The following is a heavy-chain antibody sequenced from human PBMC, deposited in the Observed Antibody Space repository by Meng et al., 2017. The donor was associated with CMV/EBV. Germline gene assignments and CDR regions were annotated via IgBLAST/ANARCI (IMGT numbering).Heavy chain of an antibody. CDR3: AREGIRYFDWLLPGYYFDY. V-gene: IGHV1-2*02. CDR2: INPNSGGT. CDR1: GYTFTGYY. J-gene: IGHJ4*02. D-gene: IGHD3-9*01. Sequence: ASVKVSCKASGYTFTGYYMHWVRQAPGQGLEWMGWINPNSGGTNYAQKFQGRVTMTRDTSISTAYMELSRLRSEDTAVYYCAREGIRYFDWLLPGYYFDYWGQGTLVTVSS.